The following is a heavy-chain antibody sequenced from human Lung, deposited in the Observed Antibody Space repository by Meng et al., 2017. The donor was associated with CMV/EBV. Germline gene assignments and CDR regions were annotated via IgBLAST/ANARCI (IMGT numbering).Heavy chain of an antibody. CDR3: VREILAPINYYFDS. Sequence: SGVSLRSADYYWSWIRQPPGKGLEWVGYIFYNGSTSYNPSLKSRLSISMDTSKNQFSLKLRSLTAADTVIYYCVREILAPINYYFDSWGQGTLVTVSS. J-gene: IGHJ4*02. D-gene: IGHD3-10*01. V-gene: IGHV4-30-4*01. CDR1: GVSLRSADYY. CDR2: IFYNGST.